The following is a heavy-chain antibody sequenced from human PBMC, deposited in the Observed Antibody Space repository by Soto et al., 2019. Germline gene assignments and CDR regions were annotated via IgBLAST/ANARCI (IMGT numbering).Heavy chain of an antibody. CDR2: IFYSGST. D-gene: IGHD2-15*01. V-gene: IGHV4-31*03. J-gene: IGHJ5*02. CDR1: GGSINSGGFY. CDR3: ARVLTYSYNWGDP. Sequence: QVQLQESGPGLVKPSQTLSLTCTVSGGSINSGGFYWTWIRQHPGKGLEWIGYIFYSGSTYYNPSLKSRVTISIDTSKNQFSLNLTSVTAADTAVYYCARVLTYSYNWGDPWGQGTLVTVSS.